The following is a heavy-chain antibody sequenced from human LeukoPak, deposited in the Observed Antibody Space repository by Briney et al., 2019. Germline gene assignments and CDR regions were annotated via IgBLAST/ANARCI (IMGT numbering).Heavy chain of an antibody. D-gene: IGHD3-22*01. J-gene: IGHJ4*02. CDR2: ISYDGSNK. CDR3: AKPNFDSSGYLLDY. V-gene: IGHV3-30*18. CDR1: GFTFSNYG. Sequence: GSLRLSCAASGFTFSNYGMHWVRQAPGKGLEWVAVISYDGSNKYYADSVKGRFTISRDNSKNTLYLQMNSLRAEDTAVYYCAKPNFDSSGYLLDYWGQGTLVTVSS.